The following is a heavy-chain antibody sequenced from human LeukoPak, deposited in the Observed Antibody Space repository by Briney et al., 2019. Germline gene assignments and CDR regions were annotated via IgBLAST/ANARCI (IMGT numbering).Heavy chain of an antibody. CDR2: IWYDGSNK. Sequence: GGSLRLSCAASGFTFSSYGMHWVRQAPGKGLEWVAVIWYDGSNKYYADSVKGRFTTSRDNSKNTLYLQMNSLRAEDTAVYYCARADCSGGSCYRRDWYFDLWGRGTLVTVSS. V-gene: IGHV3-30*19. J-gene: IGHJ2*01. CDR1: GFTFSSYG. D-gene: IGHD2-15*01. CDR3: ARADCSGGSCYRRDWYFDL.